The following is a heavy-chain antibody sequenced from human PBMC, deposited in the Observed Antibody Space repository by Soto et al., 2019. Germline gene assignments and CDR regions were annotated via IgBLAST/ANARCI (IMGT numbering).Heavy chain of an antibody. J-gene: IGHJ4*02. CDR3: ARAGGLGAVAVDY. V-gene: IGHV4-30-2*01. Sequence: QLQLQESGSGLVKPSQTLSLTCAVSGGSISSGGYSWSWIRQPPGKGLEWIGYIYHSGSTYYNPSLKSRVTISVDRSKTQFSLKLSSVTAAATAVYYCARAGGLGAVAVDYWGQGTRVTVSS. CDR2: IYHSGST. CDR1: GGSISSGGYS. D-gene: IGHD6-19*01.